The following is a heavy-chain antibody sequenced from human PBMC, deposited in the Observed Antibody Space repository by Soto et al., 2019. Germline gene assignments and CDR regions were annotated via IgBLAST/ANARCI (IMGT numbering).Heavy chain of an antibody. CDR1: GFTFSNAW. J-gene: IGHJ6*02. Sequence: EVQLVESGGGLVKPGGSLRLSCAASGFTFSNAWMSWVRQAPGKGLEWVGRIKSKTDGGTTDYAAPVKGRFTISRDDSKNTLYLQMNSLKTEDTAVYYWTSTTVTHYYYGMDVWGQGTTVTVSS. D-gene: IGHD4-17*01. V-gene: IGHV3-15*01. CDR3: TSTTVTHYYYGMDV. CDR2: IKSKTDGGTT.